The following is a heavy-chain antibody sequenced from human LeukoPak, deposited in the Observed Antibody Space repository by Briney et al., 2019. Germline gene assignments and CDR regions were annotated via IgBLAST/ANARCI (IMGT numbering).Heavy chain of an antibody. D-gene: IGHD4-17*01. V-gene: IGHV3-23*01. CDR3: AKRPSDYGDYVSYFDY. J-gene: IGHJ4*02. CDR1: GFTLRSYD. CDR2: TSGSGVSS. Sequence: GGSLRLSCAASGFTLRSYDMSWVRQAPGKGLEWVAATSGSGVSSYYADSVRGRFTISRDNSQNTLYLQMDSLRAEDTALYYCAKRPSDYGDYVSYFDYWGQGTLVTVSS.